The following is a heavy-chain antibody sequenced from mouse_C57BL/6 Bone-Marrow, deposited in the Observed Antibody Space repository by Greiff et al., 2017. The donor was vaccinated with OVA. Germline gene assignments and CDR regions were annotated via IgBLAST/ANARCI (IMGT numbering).Heavy chain of an antibody. J-gene: IGHJ4*01. CDR1: GYTFTSYW. CDR3: ARKGGYPYAMDY. CDR2: IHPNSGST. V-gene: IGHV1-64*01. D-gene: IGHD2-2*01. Sequence: QVQLQQPGAELVKPGASVKLSCKASGYTFTSYWMHWVKQRPGQGLEWIGMIHPNSGSTNYNEKFKSKATLTVDKSSSTAYMQLSRLTSEDSAVYYCARKGGYPYAMDYWGQGTSVTVSS.